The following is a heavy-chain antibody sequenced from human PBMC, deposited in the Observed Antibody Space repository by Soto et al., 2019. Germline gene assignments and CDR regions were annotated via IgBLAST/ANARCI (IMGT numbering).Heavy chain of an antibody. CDR2: IYYSGST. V-gene: IGHV4-31*03. J-gene: IGHJ6*03. CDR3: AGRYGPAAAYYYYMDV. D-gene: IGHD2-2*01. CDR1: GGSISSGGYY. Sequence: SETLSLTCTVSGGSISSGGYYWSWIRQHPGKGLEWIGYIYYSGSTYYNPSLKSRVTISVDTSKNQFSLKLSSVTAADTAVYYCAGRYGPAAAYYYYMDVWGKGTTVTVSS.